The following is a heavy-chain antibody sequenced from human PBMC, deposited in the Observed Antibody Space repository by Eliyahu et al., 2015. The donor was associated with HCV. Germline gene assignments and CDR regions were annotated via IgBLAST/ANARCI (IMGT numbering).Heavy chain of an antibody. J-gene: IGHJ6*03. D-gene: IGHD1-26*01. V-gene: IGHV2-26*01. CDR3: ARVSTELLLWDWWYYLDV. CDR1: GFXXNNXLG. Sequence: QVTLKESGPVLVKPTETLTLTCTVSGFXXNNXLGVGWIRQPPGKALEWLAXIXXNDAKSYSTSLKSRLTISKDTSKSQVVLTMTHMDPVDTATYYCARVSTELLLWDWWYYLDVWGKGTTVTVS. CDR2: IXXNDAK.